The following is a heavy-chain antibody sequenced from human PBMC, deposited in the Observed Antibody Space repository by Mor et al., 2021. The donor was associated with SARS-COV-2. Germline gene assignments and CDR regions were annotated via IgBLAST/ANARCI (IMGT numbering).Heavy chain of an antibody. J-gene: IGHJ4*02. CDR3: ARGPDGGYSYGYVWGLDY. Sequence: LKSRVTISVDKSKNQFSLKLSSVTAADTAVYYCARGPDGGYSYGYVWGLDYWGQGTLVTVSS. D-gene: IGHD5-18*01. V-gene: IGHV4-31*02.